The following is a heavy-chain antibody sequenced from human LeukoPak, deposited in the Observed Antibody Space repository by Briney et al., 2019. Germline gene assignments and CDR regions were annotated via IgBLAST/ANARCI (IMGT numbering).Heavy chain of an antibody. CDR1: GYTFTIYY. Sequence: ASVKVSCKASGYTFTIYYMHWVRQAPGQGLEWMGWINPNSGGTIYARRFQGRVTMTRDTSISTAYMELSRLTSDDTAVYYCARNPSYCTSTSCYNDYWGQGTLVTVSS. D-gene: IGHD2-2*02. CDR2: INPNSGGT. CDR3: ARNPSYCTSTSCYNDY. J-gene: IGHJ4*02. V-gene: IGHV1-2*02.